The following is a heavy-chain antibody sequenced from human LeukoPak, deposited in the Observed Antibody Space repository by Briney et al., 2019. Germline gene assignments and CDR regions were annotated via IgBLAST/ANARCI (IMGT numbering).Heavy chain of an antibody. Sequence: GASVKVSCKASGYTFTNYGISWVRQAPGQRLEWMGWINAGNGNTKYSQKFQGRVTITRDTSASTAYMELSSLRSEDTAVYYCAALGETPYYFDYWGQGTLVTVSS. CDR1: GYTFTNYG. CDR2: INAGNGNT. J-gene: IGHJ4*02. D-gene: IGHD4-23*01. CDR3: AALGETPYYFDY. V-gene: IGHV1-3*01.